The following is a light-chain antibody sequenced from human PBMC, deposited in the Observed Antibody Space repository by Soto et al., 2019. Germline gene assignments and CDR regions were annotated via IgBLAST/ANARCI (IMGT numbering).Light chain of an antibody. CDR2: NNY. CDR1: ISNIATNP. V-gene: IGLV1-44*01. Sequence: QLVLTQPPSASGTPGQRVIISCSGSISNIATNPVNWYQQLPGTAPKLLIYNNYQRPSGVPDRFSASKSGTSASLVISGLHSEDEADYYCATWDDSLNGPVFGGGTKVTVL. J-gene: IGLJ2*01. CDR3: ATWDDSLNGPV.